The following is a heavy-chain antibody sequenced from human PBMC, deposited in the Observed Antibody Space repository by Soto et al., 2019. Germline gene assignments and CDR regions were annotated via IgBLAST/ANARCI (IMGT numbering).Heavy chain of an antibody. J-gene: IGHJ4*02. D-gene: IGHD5-18*01. CDR3: ARDVGYGLIDY. V-gene: IGHV1-18*01. CDR1: GYTFTSYG. Sequence: ASVKVSCKASGYTFTSYGISWVRQAPGQGLEWMGWINAYNGNTNYAQKLQGRVTMTTDTSTSTVYMELRSLRSDDTAVYYCARDVGYGLIDYWGQGTLVTVSS. CDR2: INAYNGNT.